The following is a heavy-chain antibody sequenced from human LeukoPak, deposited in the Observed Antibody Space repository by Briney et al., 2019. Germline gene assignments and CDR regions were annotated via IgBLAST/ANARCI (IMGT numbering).Heavy chain of an antibody. CDR3: ARPMEGFSGSGSWYFDF. V-gene: IGHV3-21*01. Sequence: PGGSLRLSCAASGFTFSSYSMNWVRQAPGKALEWVSSISRSSDYIYYADSVKGRFTISRDNAKNSLFLQMNSLRAEDTAVYYCARPMEGFSGSGSWYFDFWGQGILATVSS. CDR2: ISRSSDYI. D-gene: IGHD3-10*01. J-gene: IGHJ4*02. CDR1: GFTFSSYS.